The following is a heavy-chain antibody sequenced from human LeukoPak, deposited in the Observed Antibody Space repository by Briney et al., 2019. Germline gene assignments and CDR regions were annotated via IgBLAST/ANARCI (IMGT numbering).Heavy chain of an antibody. D-gene: IGHD4-17*01. V-gene: IGHV3-21*01. CDR3: TGDYGDYGFGPPLDY. J-gene: IGHJ4*02. CDR2: ISSSSYI. CDR1: GFTFSSYS. Sequence: GGSLRLSCAASGFTFSSYSMNWVRQAPGKGLEWVSSISSSSYIYYADSVKGRFTISSDNAKNSLFLPMNNLRSDDTAVPYCTGDYGDYGFGPPLDYGGQGTLVTVPS.